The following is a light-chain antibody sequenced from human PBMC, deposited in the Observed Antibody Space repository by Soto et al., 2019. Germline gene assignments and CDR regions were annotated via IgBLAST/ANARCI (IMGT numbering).Light chain of an antibody. CDR3: QQYNNWPRT. Sequence: EIVMTQSPATLSVSPGERATLSCRASQSVSSNLAWYQQKPGQAPRLLIYGASPRATGIPARFSGSGSGTEFALTISSLQSEEFAVYYCQQYNNWPRTFGQGTKLEIK. CDR2: GAS. V-gene: IGKV3-15*01. J-gene: IGKJ2*01. CDR1: QSVSSN.